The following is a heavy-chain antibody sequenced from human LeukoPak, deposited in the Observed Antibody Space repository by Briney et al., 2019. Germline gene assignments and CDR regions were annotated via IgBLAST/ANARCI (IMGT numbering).Heavy chain of an antibody. CDR1: GFTFSSYS. D-gene: IGHD3-9*01. CDR2: LSSSSSYI. V-gene: IGHV3-21*01. J-gene: IGHJ3*02. Sequence: RPGGSLRLSCAASGFTFSSYSMNWVRQAPGKGLEWVSSLSSSSSYIYYADSVKGRFTISRDNAKNSLYLQMNSLRAEDTAVYYCARDRAYYDILTGYYTTNDDAFDIWGQGTMVTVSS. CDR3: ARDRAYYDILTGYYTTNDDAFDI.